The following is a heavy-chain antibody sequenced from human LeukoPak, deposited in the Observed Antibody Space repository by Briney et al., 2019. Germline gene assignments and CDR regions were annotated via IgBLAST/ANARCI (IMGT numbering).Heavy chain of an antibody. J-gene: IGHJ4*02. Sequence: ESSVKVSCKASGGTFSSYAISWVRQAPGQGLEWMGGIIPTFGTANYAQKFQGRVTITADESTSTAYMELSSLRSEDTAVYYCATGPDWDYYFDYWGQGTLVTVSS. CDR2: IIPTFGTA. CDR1: GGTFSSYA. V-gene: IGHV1-69*13. CDR3: ATGPDWDYYFDY. D-gene: IGHD1-7*01.